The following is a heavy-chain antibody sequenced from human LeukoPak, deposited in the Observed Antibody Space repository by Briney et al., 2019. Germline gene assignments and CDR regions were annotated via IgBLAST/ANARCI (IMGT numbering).Heavy chain of an antibody. CDR1: GGSISSRSYY. CDR3: ARVGSGGAWFDF. J-gene: IGHJ4*02. V-gene: IGHV4-39*07. CDR2: IYYSGST. Sequence: SETLSLTCTVSGGSISSRSYYWGWIRQPPGKGLEWIGSIYYSGSTYYNPSLKSRVTISVDTSKNQFSLKLSSVTAADTAVYFCARVGSGGAWFDFWGQGTLVTVSS. D-gene: IGHD6-19*01.